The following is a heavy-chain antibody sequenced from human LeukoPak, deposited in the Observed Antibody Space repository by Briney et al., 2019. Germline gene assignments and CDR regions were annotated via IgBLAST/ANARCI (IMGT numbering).Heavy chain of an antibody. CDR2: ISGSGGST. CDR1: GFTFSSYA. J-gene: IGHJ4*02. D-gene: IGHD3-10*01. Sequence: GGSLRLSYAASGFTFSSYAMSWVRQAPGTGLEWVSAISGSGGSTYYADSVKGRFTISRDNSKNTLYLQMNSLRAEDTAVYYCAKDPTGLWFGELTYYFDYWGQGTLVTVSS. V-gene: IGHV3-23*01. CDR3: AKDPTGLWFGELTYYFDY.